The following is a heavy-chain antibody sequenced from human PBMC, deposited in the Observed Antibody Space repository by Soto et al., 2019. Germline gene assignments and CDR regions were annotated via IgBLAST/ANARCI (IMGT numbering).Heavy chain of an antibody. J-gene: IGHJ4*01. CDR3: AHVRTVTTPYDFDS. CDR2: IYWDDDK. V-gene: IGHV2-5*02. Sequence: QITLKESGPTLVKPTETLTLTCTFSGFSLTTSGLGVGWIRQSPGKALECLALIYWDDDKRYSPPLKSRLTTTTHASKDHVVLTRTNRAPVGSDTYLCAHVRTVTTPYDFDSWGHATVVTVS. D-gene: IGHD4-17*01. CDR1: GFSLTTSGLG.